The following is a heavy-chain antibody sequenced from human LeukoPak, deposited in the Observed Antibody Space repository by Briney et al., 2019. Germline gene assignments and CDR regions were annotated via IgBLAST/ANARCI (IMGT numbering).Heavy chain of an antibody. V-gene: IGHV3-7*01. Sequence: PGGSLRLSCAASGFTFSSYWMSWVRQAPRKGLEWVANIKQDGSEKYYVDSVKGRFTISRDNAKNSLYLQMNSLRAEDTAVYYCARERYCSSTSCEKGHDAFDIWGQGTMVTVSS. D-gene: IGHD2-2*01. J-gene: IGHJ3*02. CDR1: GFTFSSYW. CDR2: IKQDGSEK. CDR3: ARERYCSSTSCEKGHDAFDI.